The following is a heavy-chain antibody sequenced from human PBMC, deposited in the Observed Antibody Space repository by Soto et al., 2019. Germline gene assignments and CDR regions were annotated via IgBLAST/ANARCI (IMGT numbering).Heavy chain of an antibody. Sequence: PSQTLALTCAISGDSVSSNSAAWNWIRKCPSRGLEWLGRTYYRSKWYNDYAVSVKSRITINPDTSKNQISLQLNSVTPEDTAVYYCASGRDIYGEFCAHLDWWGLGIMVAVSA. CDR1: GDSVSSNSAA. CDR2: TYYRSKWYN. CDR3: ASGRDIYGEFCAHLDW. D-gene: IGHD3-16*01. J-gene: IGHJ4*01. V-gene: IGHV6-1*01.